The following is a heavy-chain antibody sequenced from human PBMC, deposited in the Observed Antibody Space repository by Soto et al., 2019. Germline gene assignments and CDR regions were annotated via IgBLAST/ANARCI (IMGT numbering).Heavy chain of an antibody. CDR3: AGDKIIGSSLHDY. J-gene: IGHJ4*02. CDR1: GFTFSSYG. Sequence: PGGSLRLSCAASGFTFSSYGMHWVRQAPGKGLEWVAIIWYDGSNKYYADSVKGRFTISRDNAKNSLYLQMNSLKADDTAVYYSAGDKIIGSSLHDYGGQGTLVTVSS. CDR2: IWYDGSNK. V-gene: IGHV3-33*03. D-gene: IGHD3-10*01.